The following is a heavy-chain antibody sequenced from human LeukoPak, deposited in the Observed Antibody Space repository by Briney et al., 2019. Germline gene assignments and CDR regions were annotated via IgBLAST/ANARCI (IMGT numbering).Heavy chain of an antibody. Sequence: GGSLRLSCAASGFTFSSYSMNWVRQAPGKGLEWVSFISSSSSYIYYADSVKGRFTISRDNAKNSLYLQMNSLRAEDTAVYYCARDPPYYDFWSDDAYYFDYWGQGTLVTVSS. V-gene: IGHV3-21*01. J-gene: IGHJ4*02. CDR3: ARDPPYYDFWSDDAYYFDY. CDR1: GFTFSSYS. D-gene: IGHD3-3*01. CDR2: ISSSSSYI.